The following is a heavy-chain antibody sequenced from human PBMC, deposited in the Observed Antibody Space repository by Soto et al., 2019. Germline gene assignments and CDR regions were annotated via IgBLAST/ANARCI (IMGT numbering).Heavy chain of an antibody. D-gene: IGHD3-10*01. CDR1: GYTFTSYD. V-gene: IGHV1-8*01. Sequence: QVQLVQSGAEVKKPGASVKVSCKASGYTFTSYDINWVRQATGQGLEWMGWMNPNSGNTGYAQKFQGRVTMTRNTSISTAYMELSSLRSEDTAVYYCARGRRIWCGRGVICADYGMDVWGQGTTVTVSS. CDR3: ARGRRIWCGRGVICADYGMDV. CDR2: MNPNSGNT. J-gene: IGHJ6*02.